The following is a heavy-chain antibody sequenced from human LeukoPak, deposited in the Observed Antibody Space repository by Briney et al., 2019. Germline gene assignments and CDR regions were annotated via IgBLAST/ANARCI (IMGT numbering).Heavy chain of an antibody. J-gene: IGHJ4*02. V-gene: IGHV3-74*01. D-gene: IGHD2-21*01. CDR3: VRDVWGDRDSYFDF. Sequence: PGGSLRLSCAASGFTFSSYWMHWVRQAPGKGLVWGARINSDGRSTSYPDSVKGQFTISRDNAKNTLYLQMNSLRAEDTAVYYCVRDVWGDRDSYFDFWGQGTLVTVSS. CDR1: GFTFSSYW. CDR2: INSDGRST.